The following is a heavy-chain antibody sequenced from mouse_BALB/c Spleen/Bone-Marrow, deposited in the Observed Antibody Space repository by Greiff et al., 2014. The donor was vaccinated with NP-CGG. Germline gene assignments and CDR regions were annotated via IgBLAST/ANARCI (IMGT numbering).Heavy chain of an antibody. CDR1: GFSLTNYG. J-gene: IGHJ4*01. D-gene: IGHD1-2*01. Sequence: VQLQQSGPGLVAPSQSLFITCTVSGFSLTNYGVHWVRQPPGKGLEWLGVIWADGSTNYNSAVMSRLSISKDNAKSQVFFKMNSLQTDDTAMYYCARITPATGAMDYWGQGTSVTVSS. CDR2: IWADGST. CDR3: ARITPATGAMDY. V-gene: IGHV2-9*02.